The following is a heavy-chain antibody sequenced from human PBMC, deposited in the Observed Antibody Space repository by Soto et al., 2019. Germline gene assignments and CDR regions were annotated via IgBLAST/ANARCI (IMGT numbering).Heavy chain of an antibody. CDR2: IVPIVDTS. CDR1: GGTFSSYA. J-gene: IGHJ4*02. D-gene: IGHD5-12*01. CDR3: VRVVAIPGYPDN. Sequence: QVQLVQSGAEVRQPASSVKVSCKTSGGTFSSYAISWVRQAPGQGLEWMGGIVPIVDTSTYAHKFQGSVTITADESTSTVYMELSSLRSDDTALYYCVRVVAIPGYPDNWGQGTLVTVSS. V-gene: IGHV1-69*12.